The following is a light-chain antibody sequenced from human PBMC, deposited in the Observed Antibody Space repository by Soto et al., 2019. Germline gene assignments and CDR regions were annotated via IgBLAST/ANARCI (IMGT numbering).Light chain of an antibody. CDR1: QSVRNN. CDR2: GAS. Sequence: EIVLTQSPCTLSLSPGQGATLSCRASQSVRNNLAWYQQKRGQAPRLLIYGASTRATGIPARFSGSGSGTDFTLTISSLQSEDFAVYYCKQYDNWPWTFGQGTKVDIK. J-gene: IGKJ1*01. CDR3: KQYDNWPWT. V-gene: IGKV3-15*01.